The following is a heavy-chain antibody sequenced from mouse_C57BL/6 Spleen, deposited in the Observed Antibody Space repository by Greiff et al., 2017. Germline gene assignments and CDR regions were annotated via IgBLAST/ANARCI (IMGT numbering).Heavy chain of an antibody. CDR3: SHSAVVGDYFARGG. D-gene: IGHD1-1*01. Sequence: VKLMESGPGLVQPSQSLSITCTVSGFSLTSYGVHWVRQSPGKGLGWLGVIWRGGSTDYNAAFMSRLSITKDNSKSQVFFKMNRRQADATAIYACSHSAVVGDYFARGGWGKGPPVTFAT. CDR1: GFSLTSYG. J-gene: IGHJ4*01. V-gene: IGHV2-5*01. CDR2: IWRGGST.